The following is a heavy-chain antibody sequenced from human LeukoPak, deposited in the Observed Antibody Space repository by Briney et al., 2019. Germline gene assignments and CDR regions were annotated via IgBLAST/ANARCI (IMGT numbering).Heavy chain of an antibody. D-gene: IGHD3-10*01. CDR3: ARVVQNSGTIDY. J-gene: IGHJ4*02. V-gene: IGHV4-34*01. CDR2: INHSGST. Sequence: SETLSLTCAVYGGSFGGYYWSWIRQPPGKGLEWIGEINHSGSTNYNPSLKSRVTISVDTSKNQFSLKLSSVTAADSPLYYCARVVQNSGTIDYWGQGTLVTVSS. CDR1: GGSFGGYY.